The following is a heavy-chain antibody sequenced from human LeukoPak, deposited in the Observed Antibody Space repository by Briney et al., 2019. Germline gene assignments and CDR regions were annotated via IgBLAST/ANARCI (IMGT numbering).Heavy chain of an antibody. CDR3: ARNSSGYYYRTGFDY. CDR1: GGTFISYA. CDR2: IIPIFGTA. V-gene: IGHV1-69*13. D-gene: IGHD3-22*01. Sequence: GASVKVSCTASGGTFISYAISWVRQAPGQGLEWMGGIIPIFGTANYAQKFQGRVTITADESTSTAYMELGSLRSEDTAVYYCARNSSGYYYRTGFDYWGQGTLVTVSS. J-gene: IGHJ4*02.